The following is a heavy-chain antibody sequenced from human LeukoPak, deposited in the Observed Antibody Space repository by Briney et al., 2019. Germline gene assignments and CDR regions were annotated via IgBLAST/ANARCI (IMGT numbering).Heavy chain of an antibody. Sequence: SETLSLTCTVSGDSISSLHWSWIRQPPGKQLEWIGSAYNSGTTNYNPSLKSRVTISVDTSKNQLSLKPSSVTAADTAMYYCAGGLQWLAHDCWGQGTLVTVSS. V-gene: IGHV4-59*08. CDR2: AYNSGTT. CDR1: GDSISSLH. D-gene: IGHD6-19*01. J-gene: IGHJ4*02. CDR3: AGGLQWLAHDC.